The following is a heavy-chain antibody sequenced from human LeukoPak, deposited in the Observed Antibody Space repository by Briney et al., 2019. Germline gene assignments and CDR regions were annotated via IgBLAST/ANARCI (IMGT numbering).Heavy chain of an antibody. CDR1: GFTFSSYE. D-gene: IGHD2-15*01. CDR3: ARRYCSGGSCYYFDC. J-gene: IGHJ4*02. Sequence: GGSLRLSCAASGFTFSSYEMNWVRQAPGKGLEWVSYISSSGSTIYYADSVKGRFTISRDNAKNSLYLQMNSLRAEDTAVYYCARRYCSGGSCYYFDCWGQGTLVTVSS. V-gene: IGHV3-48*03. CDR2: ISSSGSTI.